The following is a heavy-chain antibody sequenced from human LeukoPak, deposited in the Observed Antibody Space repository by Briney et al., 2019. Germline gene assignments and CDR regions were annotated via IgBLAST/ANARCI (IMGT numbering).Heavy chain of an antibody. D-gene: IGHD1-26*01. J-gene: IGHJ4*02. CDR1: GGTFSSYA. CDR2: ISPSGGST. Sequence: ASVKVSCKASGGTFSSYAISWVRQAPGQGLEWMGFISPSGGSTTYAQKFHDRVTMTRDTSTSTVYMELSSLRSEDMAVYYCARGIVGSSVAFDYWGQGTLVTVSS. V-gene: IGHV1-46*01. CDR3: ARGIVGSSVAFDY.